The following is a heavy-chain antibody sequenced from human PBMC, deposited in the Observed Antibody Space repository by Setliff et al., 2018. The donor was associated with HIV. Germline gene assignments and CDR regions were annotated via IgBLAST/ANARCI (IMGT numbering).Heavy chain of an antibody. J-gene: IGHJ5*02. V-gene: IGHV1-24*01. D-gene: IGHD4-17*01. CDR3: ARGSRSSVTTGWFDP. CDR1: GSTLTELS. CDR2: FDPEDGET. Sequence: ASVKVSCKVSGSTLTELSMHWVRQAPGKGLEWMGSFDPEDGETIYAQKFQGRVTMTEDTSTDTAYMELSSLRSDDTAVYYCARGSRSSVTTGWFDPWGQGTLVTVSS.